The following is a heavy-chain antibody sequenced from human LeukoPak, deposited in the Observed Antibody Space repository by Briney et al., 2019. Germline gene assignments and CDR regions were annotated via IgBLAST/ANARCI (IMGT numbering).Heavy chain of an antibody. CDR3: ASGIAAAGTETQD. Sequence: ASVKVSCKASGGTFSSYAISWVRQAPGQGLEWMGRIIPILGIANYAQKFQGRVTITADKSTSTAYMELSSLRSEDTAVYYCASGIAAAGTETQDWGQGTLVTVSS. D-gene: IGHD6-13*01. V-gene: IGHV1-69*04. J-gene: IGHJ1*01. CDR1: GGTFSSYA. CDR2: IIPILGIA.